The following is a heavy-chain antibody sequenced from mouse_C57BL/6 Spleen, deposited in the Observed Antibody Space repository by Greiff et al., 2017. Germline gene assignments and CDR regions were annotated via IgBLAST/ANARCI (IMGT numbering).Heavy chain of an antibody. CDR2: IHPNSGST. CDR1: GYTFTSSW. CDR3: ARAYDYDQGTMDY. J-gene: IGHJ4*01. V-gene: IGHV1-64*01. Sequence: QVQLQQPGAELVKPGASVKLSCKASGYTFTSSWMHWVKQRPGQGLEWIGMIHPNSGSTNYNEKFKSKATLTVDKPSSTAYMQLSSLTSEDSAVYYCARAYDYDQGTMDYWGQGTSVTVSS. D-gene: IGHD2-4*01.